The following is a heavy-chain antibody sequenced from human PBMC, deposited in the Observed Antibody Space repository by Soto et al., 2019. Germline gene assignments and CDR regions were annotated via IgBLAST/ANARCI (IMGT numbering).Heavy chain of an antibody. CDR3: ARFSSGWYDGVDN. CDR1: GFTFSSYG. Sequence: GGSLRLSCAASGFTFSSYGMHWVRQAPGKGLEWVAVIWYDGSNKYYADSVKGRFTISRDNSKKTLYLQMNSLRAEDTAVYYCARFSSGWYDGVDNWGQGTLVTVSS. D-gene: IGHD6-19*01. CDR2: IWYDGSNK. J-gene: IGHJ4*02. V-gene: IGHV3-33*01.